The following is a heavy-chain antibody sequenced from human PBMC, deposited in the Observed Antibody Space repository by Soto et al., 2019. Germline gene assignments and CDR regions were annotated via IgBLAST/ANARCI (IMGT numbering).Heavy chain of an antibody. CDR3: ARGLLSGSYPLDY. D-gene: IGHD3-10*01. J-gene: IGHJ4*02. Sequence: EVQLVESGGGLVQPGGSLRLSCAASGFTFSSYAMHWVRQAPGKGLEYVSAISSNGGSTYYANSVKGRFTISRDNSKNTLYLQMGSLRAEDMAVYYCARGLLSGSYPLDYWGQGTLVTVSS. CDR1: GFTFSSYA. V-gene: IGHV3-64*01. CDR2: ISSNGGST.